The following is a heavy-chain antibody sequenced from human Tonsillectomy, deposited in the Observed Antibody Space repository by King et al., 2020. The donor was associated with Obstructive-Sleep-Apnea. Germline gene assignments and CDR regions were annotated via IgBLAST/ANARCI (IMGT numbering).Heavy chain of an antibody. D-gene: IGHD6-13*01. Sequence: VQLVESGGGVVQPGGSLRLSCAASGFTFSSYGMQWVRQAPGKGLEWVACIRYDGSNKYYADSVKGRFTISRDNSKNTLYLQMNSLRAEDTAVYYCAKGGPSVPQHQPQSLEYWGQGPLVTASS. CDR1: GFTFSSYG. J-gene: IGHJ4*02. CDR2: IRYDGSNK. CDR3: AKGGPSVPQHQPQSLEY. V-gene: IGHV3-30*02.